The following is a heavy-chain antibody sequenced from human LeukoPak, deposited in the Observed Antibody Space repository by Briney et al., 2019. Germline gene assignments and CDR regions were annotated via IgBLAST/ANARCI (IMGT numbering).Heavy chain of an antibody. CDR3: ARDSPHYYGSGSYYAINPFDY. CDR2: INTDGSST. Sequence: GGSLRLSCAASGFTFSSYWMHWVRQAPGKGLVWVSRINTDGSSTSYADSVKGRFTISRDNAKNTLYLQMNSLRAEDTAVYYCARDSPHYYGSGSYYAINPFDYWGQGTLVTVSS. D-gene: IGHD3-10*01. J-gene: IGHJ4*02. CDR1: GFTFSSYW. V-gene: IGHV3-74*01.